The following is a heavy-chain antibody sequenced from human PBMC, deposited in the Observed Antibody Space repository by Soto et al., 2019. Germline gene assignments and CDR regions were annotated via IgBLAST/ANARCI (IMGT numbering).Heavy chain of an antibody. CDR3: TRVTILEYYFDY. Sequence: GGSLRLSCTASGFTFGDYAMSWFRQAPGKGLEWVGFIRSKAYGGTTEYAAAVKGRFTISRDDSKSIDYLQMNSLKTEDTVVYYCTRVTILEYYFDYWGQGTLVTVSS. CDR1: GFTFGDYA. V-gene: IGHV3-49*03. J-gene: IGHJ4*02. CDR2: IRSKAYGGTT. D-gene: IGHD2-15*01.